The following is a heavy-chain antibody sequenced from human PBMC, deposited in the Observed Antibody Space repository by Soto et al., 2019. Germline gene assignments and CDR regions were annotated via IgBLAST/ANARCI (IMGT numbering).Heavy chain of an antibody. J-gene: IGHJ2*01. V-gene: IGHV3-30-3*01. D-gene: IGHD1-1*01. CDR2: TSYDGSIK. CDR1: GFSFSSYD. Sequence: QVQLVESGGGVVQPGRSLRLSCAASGFSFSSYDMHWVRQAPGKGLEWVALTSYDGSIKYYTDSVKGRFTISRDHYRSTLYLQMNSLRAEDMAVFYCARQNGGNCWYFDLWGRGTLVTVSS. CDR3: ARQNGGNCWYFDL.